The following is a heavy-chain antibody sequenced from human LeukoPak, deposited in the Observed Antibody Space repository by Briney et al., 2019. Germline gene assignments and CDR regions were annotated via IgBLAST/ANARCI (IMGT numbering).Heavy chain of an antibody. J-gene: IGHJ5*02. D-gene: IGHD2-15*01. CDR3: ARGGRRLGYCSGGSCYSGGWFDP. V-gene: IGHV4-34*01. CDR2: INHSGST. Sequence: PSETLSLTCAVYGGSFSGYYWSWIRQPPGKGLEWIGEINHSGSTNYNPSLKSRVTISVDTSKNQFSLKLSSVTAADTAVYYCARGGRRLGYCSGGSCYSGGWFDPWGQGTLVTVSS. CDR1: GGSFSGYY.